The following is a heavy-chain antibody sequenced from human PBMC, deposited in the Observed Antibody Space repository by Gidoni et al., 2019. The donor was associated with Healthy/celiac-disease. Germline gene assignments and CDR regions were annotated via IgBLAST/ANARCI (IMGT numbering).Heavy chain of an antibody. Sequence: QVQLVQSGAEVKKPGASVKVSCKASGYTFTGYYMHWVRQAPGQGLEWMGWINPNSVGTTDAKKFQGRATMTRDTPISTAYMGLSRLRSDDTAVYYCARGVTVSYDYWGQGTRVTFSS. CDR1: GYTFTGYY. V-gene: IGHV1-2*02. CDR2: INPNSVGT. D-gene: IGHD4-4*01. J-gene: IGHJ4*02. CDR3: ARGVTVSYDY.